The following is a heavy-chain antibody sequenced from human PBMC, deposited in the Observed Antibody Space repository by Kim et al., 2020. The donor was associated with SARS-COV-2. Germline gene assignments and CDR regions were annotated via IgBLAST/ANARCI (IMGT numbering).Heavy chain of an antibody. J-gene: IGHJ5*02. CDR1: GFTVSSSW. V-gene: IGHV3-74*01. CDR2: VKSDGISI. CDR3: TRDKFDP. Sequence: GGSLRLSCAASGFTVSSSWINWVRQVPGKGLVWVARVKSDGISILYADSVKGRFTISRDNAKNTLYLQMNSLRVEDTALYYCTRDKFDPWGQGTLVTVSS.